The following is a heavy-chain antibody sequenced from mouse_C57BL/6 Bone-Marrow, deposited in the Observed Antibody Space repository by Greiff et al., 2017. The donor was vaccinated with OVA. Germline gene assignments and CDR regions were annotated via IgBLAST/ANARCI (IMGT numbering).Heavy chain of an antibody. CDR3: ARGGTWRYFDV. D-gene: IGHD3-3*01. V-gene: IGHV5-6*01. Sequence: EVQLQQSGGDLVKPGGSLKLSCAASGFTFSSYGMSWVRQTPDKRLEWVATISSGGSYTYYPDSVKGRFTISRDNAKNTLYLQMSSLKSEDTAMYYCARGGTWRYFDVWGTGTTVTVSS. J-gene: IGHJ1*03. CDR2: ISSGGSYT. CDR1: GFTFSSYG.